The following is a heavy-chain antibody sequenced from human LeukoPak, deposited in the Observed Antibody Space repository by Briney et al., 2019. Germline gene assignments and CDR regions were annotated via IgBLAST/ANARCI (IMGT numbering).Heavy chain of an antibody. Sequence: SETLSLTCTVPGDSINSGSYHWGWIRQPPGKGLEWIGSIQHSGNTYYNPSLKSRLTISVDTSKNQFSLKLNSVTAADTAVYYCARDGSHWGQGTLVTVSS. CDR1: GDSINSGSYH. CDR3: ARDGSH. CDR2: IQHSGNT. D-gene: IGHD2-2*03. V-gene: IGHV4-39*02. J-gene: IGHJ4*02.